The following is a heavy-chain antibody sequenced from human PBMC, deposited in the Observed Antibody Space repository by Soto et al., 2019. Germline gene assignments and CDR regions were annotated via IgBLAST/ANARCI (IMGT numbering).Heavy chain of an antibody. CDR1: GFTFSNAW. CDR2: IKSKTDGGTT. Sequence: GGSLRLSCAASGFTFSNAWMSWVRQAPGKGLEWVGRIKSKTDGGTTDYAAPVKGRFTISRDDSKNTLYLQMNSLKTEDTAVYYCTTDEIVVELYYYMDVWGKGTTVTVSS. D-gene: IGHD2-2*01. V-gene: IGHV3-15*01. J-gene: IGHJ6*03. CDR3: TTDEIVVELYYYMDV.